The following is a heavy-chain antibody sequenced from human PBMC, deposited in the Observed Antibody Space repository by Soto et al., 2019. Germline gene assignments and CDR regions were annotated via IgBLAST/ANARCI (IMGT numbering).Heavy chain of an antibody. CDR1: GGSINSYY. V-gene: IGHV4-59*08. CDR3: ARRYGLVFDF. J-gene: IGHJ4*02. CDR2: IYYSGST. Sequence: QVQLQESGPGLVKPSETLSLTCTVSGGSINSYYWSWIRQPPGKGLEWIGSIYYSGSTNYNPSPKSRVTDSVDTSKNKFSLKLSSVTAADTAVYYCARRYGLVFDFWGQGTLVTVSS. D-gene: IGHD3-10*01.